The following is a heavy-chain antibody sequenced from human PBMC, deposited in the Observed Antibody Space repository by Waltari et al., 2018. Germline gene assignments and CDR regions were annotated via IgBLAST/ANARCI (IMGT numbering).Heavy chain of an antibody. D-gene: IGHD6-19*01. V-gene: IGHV4-61*02. Sequence: QVQLQESGPGLVKPSQTLSLTCTVSGGSISSGSYSWTWIRQPAGKGLEWIGRIYTSGSTNYNPSLKSRVTISVDTSKNQFSLKLSSVTAADTAVYYCAIEGQRFGYSSGEFDYWGQGTLVTVSS. CDR3: AIEGQRFGYSSGEFDY. J-gene: IGHJ4*02. CDR1: GGSISSGSYS. CDR2: IYTSGST.